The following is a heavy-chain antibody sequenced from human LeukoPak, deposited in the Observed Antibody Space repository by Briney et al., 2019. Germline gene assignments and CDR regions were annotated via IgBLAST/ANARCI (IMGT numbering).Heavy chain of an antibody. J-gene: IGHJ4*02. CDR1: GGSFSGYY. Sequence: ASGTLSLTCAVYGGSFSGYYWSWIRQPPGKGLEWIGEINHSGSTNYNPSLKSRVTISVDTSKNQFSLKLSSVTAADTAVYYCASIRVYGGNSYWGQGTLVTVSS. V-gene: IGHV4-34*01. CDR3: ASIRVYGGNSY. CDR2: INHSGST. D-gene: IGHD4-23*01.